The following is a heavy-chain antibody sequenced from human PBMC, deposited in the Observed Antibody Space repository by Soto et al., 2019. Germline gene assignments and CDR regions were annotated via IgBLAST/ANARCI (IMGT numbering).Heavy chain of an antibody. CDR1: GYSFTSYW. CDR3: ARQEVLRGVRYAWFDP. D-gene: IGHD3-10*01. Sequence: EVQLVQSGAEVKKPGESLKISCKGSGYSFTSYWIVWVRQMPGKGLQWMGLIYPGDSDTKYSPSFPGQVTISADKSISTAYLQWSSLKASDTAMYDCARQEVLRGVRYAWFDPWGQGTLVTVSS. J-gene: IGHJ5*02. CDR2: IYPGDSDT. V-gene: IGHV5-51*01.